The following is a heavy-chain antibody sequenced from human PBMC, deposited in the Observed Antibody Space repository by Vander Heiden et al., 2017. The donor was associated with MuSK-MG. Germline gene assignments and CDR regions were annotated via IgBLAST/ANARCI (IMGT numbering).Heavy chain of an antibody. CDR1: GFPFRSCA. Sequence: QVQLVESGGGVVQPGRSLRLSCSASGFPFRSCAMHWVRQAPGQGLEWVAVIVYDGSNKYYADSVKGRFTISRDNSKNTLYLQMNSLRAEDTAVYYCARELGYCSSTSCYRGENWFDPWGQGTLVTVSS. CDR2: IVYDGSNK. D-gene: IGHD2-2*02. J-gene: IGHJ5*02. CDR3: ARELGYCSSTSCYRGENWFDP. V-gene: IGHV3-30-3*01.